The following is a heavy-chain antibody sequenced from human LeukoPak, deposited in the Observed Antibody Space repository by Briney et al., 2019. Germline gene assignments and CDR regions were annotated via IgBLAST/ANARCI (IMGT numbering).Heavy chain of an antibody. CDR2: ISGSGGST. J-gene: IGHJ4*02. V-gene: IGHV3-23*01. D-gene: IGHD3-22*01. CDR3: ATQLHYYDSSGYSFFDDY. Sequence: GGSLRLSCAASGFTFSSYAMSWVRQAPGKGLEWVSAISGSGGSTYYADSVKGRFTISRDNSKNTLSLQMTSLRAEDPAVYYCATQLHYYDSSGYSFFDDYWGQGTLVTVYS. CDR1: GFTFSSYA.